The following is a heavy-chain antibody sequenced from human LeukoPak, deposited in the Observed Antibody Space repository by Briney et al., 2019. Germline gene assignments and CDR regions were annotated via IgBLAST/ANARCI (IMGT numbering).Heavy chain of an antibody. J-gene: IGHJ4*02. Sequence: SVKVSCXASGGTFSSYAISWVRRAPGQGLEWMGRIIPIFGTANYAQKFQGRVTITTDESTSTAYMELSSLRSEDTAVYYCASAVRRSHYYDSSGYSSLDYWGQGTLVTVSS. D-gene: IGHD3-22*01. CDR2: IIPIFGTA. CDR3: ASAVRRSHYYDSSGYSSLDY. CDR1: GGTFSSYA. V-gene: IGHV1-69*05.